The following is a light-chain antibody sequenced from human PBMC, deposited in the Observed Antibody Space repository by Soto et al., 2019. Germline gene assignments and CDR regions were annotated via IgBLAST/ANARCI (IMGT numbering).Light chain of an antibody. V-gene: IGKV3-20*01. CDR3: QQYGRSAMYT. J-gene: IGKJ2*01. CDR1: QSVSSSY. Sequence: EVVLTQSRGTLSLSPGERATLSCRASQSVSSSYLVWYQQKPGQAPRLLIYGASSSATGIPDRFSGSGSGTDFTLTIRRLEPEDFALYYCQQYGRSAMYTFGQGTKVES. CDR2: GAS.